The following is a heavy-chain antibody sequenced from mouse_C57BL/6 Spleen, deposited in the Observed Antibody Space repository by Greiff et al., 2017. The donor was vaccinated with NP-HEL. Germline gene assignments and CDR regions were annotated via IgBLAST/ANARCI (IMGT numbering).Heavy chain of an antibody. Sequence: EVQGVESGGGLVKPGGSLKLSCAASGFTFSDYGMHWVRQAPEKGLEWVAYISSGSSTIYYADTVKGRFTISRDNAKNTLFLQMTSLRSEDTAMYYCARQGSYYYGSSSYWYFDVWGTGTTVTVSS. CDR1: GFTFSDYG. D-gene: IGHD1-1*01. V-gene: IGHV5-17*01. J-gene: IGHJ1*03. CDR3: ARQGSYYYGSSSYWYFDV. CDR2: ISSGSSTI.